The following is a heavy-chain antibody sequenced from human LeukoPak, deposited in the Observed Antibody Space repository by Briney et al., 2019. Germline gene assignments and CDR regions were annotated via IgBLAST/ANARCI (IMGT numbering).Heavy chain of an antibody. CDR3: ARKAPYCSSTSCHYYYYYMDV. J-gene: IGHJ6*03. Sequence: SETLSLTCTVSGGSISSGSYYWSWIRQPAGKGLEWIGRIYTSGSTNYNPSLKSRVTISVDTSKNQFSLKLSSVTAADTAVYYCARKAPYCSSTSCHYYYYYMDVWGKGTTVTISS. CDR2: IYTSGST. CDR1: GGSISSGSYY. D-gene: IGHD2-2*01. V-gene: IGHV4-61*02.